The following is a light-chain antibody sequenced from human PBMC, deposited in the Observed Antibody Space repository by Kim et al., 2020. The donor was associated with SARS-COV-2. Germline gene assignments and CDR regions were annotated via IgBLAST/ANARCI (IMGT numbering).Light chain of an antibody. CDR3: QHYGSSVLT. V-gene: IGKV3-20*01. J-gene: IGKJ4*01. CDR1: QSLSSTY. Sequence: EIVLTQSPGTLSLSPGERATLSCRASQSLSSTYLAWYQQKPGQAPRLLIYGASSRATGIPDRFSGSGSGTDFTLTISRPEAEDFAVFYCQHYGSSVLTFGGGTKVDIK. CDR2: GAS.